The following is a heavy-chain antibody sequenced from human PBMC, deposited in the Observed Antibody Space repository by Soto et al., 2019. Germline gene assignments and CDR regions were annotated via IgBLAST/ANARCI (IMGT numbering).Heavy chain of an antibody. Sequence: SETLSLTCAVSGGSISSGGYSWSWIRQPPGKGLEWIGYIYHSGSTYYNPSLKSRVTISVDRSKNQFSLKLSSVTAADTAVYYCARASIVGATTGPHNWFDPWGQGTLVTVSS. V-gene: IGHV4-30-2*01. CDR1: GGSISSGGYS. J-gene: IGHJ5*02. D-gene: IGHD1-26*01. CDR2: IYHSGST. CDR3: ARASIVGATTGPHNWFDP.